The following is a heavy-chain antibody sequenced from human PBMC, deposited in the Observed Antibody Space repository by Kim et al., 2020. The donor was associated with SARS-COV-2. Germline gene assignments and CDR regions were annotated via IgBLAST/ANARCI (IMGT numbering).Heavy chain of an antibody. V-gene: IGHV4-61*02. CDR3: ARAEYRYGYVGFFDY. CDR2: IYVTGST. CDR1: GDSISSGYYY. D-gene: IGHD5-18*01. Sequence: SETLSLICTVSGDSISSGYYYWSWIRQPAGKGLEWIGRIYVTGSTNYNPSLKSRVTISIDTSNKQFSLKLTSVAAADTAIYYCARAEYRYGYVGFFDYWGQGTLVSVSS. J-gene: IGHJ4*02.